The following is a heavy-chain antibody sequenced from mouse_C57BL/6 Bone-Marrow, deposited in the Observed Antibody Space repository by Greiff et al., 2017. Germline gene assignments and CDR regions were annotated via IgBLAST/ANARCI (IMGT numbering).Heavy chain of an antibody. CDR1: GYTFTSYC. Sequence: QVQLKQSGAELVKPGASVKLSCTASGYTFTSYCMHWVKQRPGRGLEWIGRIDPNSGGTKYTEKFKSKATLTVDTPSSTAYLQLSSLTSEDAAVYYCARSRWLLPYGLAYWGQGTTLTVSS. CDR2: IDPNSGGT. D-gene: IGHD2-3*01. CDR3: ARSRWLLPYGLAY. J-gene: IGHJ2*01. V-gene: IGHV1-72*01.